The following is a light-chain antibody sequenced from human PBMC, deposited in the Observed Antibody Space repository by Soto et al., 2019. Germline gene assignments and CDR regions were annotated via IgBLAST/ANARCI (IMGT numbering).Light chain of an antibody. V-gene: IGKV3-20*01. Sequence: EILLTQSPDSPSLSPGHRATLSCRASQSFSSTFFAWYQQKPGQAPRHLIYGASSRATGIPDRFSGSGSGTDFTLTISRLEPEDFAVYYCQQYASSVTFGQGTKVEIK. CDR2: GAS. CDR3: QQYASSVT. CDR1: QSFSSTF. J-gene: IGKJ1*01.